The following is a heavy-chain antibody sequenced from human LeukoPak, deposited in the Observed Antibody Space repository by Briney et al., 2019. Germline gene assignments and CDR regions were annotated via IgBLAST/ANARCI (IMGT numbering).Heavy chain of an antibody. CDR1: GFTFRSYW. J-gene: IGHJ4*02. Sequence: GGSLRLSCVASGFTFRSYWMSWVRQAPGKGLEWVSGINWNGGSTGYADSVKGRFTISRDNAKNSLYLQMNSLRAEDTALYYCARDYYDSSGTFDYWGQGTLVTVSS. CDR2: INWNGGST. V-gene: IGHV3-20*04. D-gene: IGHD3-22*01. CDR3: ARDYYDSSGTFDY.